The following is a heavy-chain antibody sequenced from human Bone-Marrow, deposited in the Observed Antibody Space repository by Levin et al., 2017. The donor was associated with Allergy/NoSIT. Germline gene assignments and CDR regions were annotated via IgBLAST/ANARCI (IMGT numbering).Heavy chain of an antibody. Sequence: SETLSLTCTVSGGSISSSSWSWGWIRQPPGKGLEWIGNIYSTGRANYNPSLKSRLTISVDTSKNQFSLNLSSVTAAETAVYYCAVVPTAWFYFQYWGQGTLVTVSS. CDR2: IYSTGRA. D-gene: IGHD2-2*01. J-gene: IGHJ4*02. V-gene: IGHV4-39*01. CDR3: AVVPTAWFYFQY. CDR1: GGSISSSSWS.